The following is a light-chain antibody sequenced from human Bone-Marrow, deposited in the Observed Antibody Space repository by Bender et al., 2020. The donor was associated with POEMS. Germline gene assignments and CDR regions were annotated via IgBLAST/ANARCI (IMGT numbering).Light chain of an antibody. V-gene: IGLV1-40*01. CDR1: SSNIGAGYD. Sequence: QSVLTQPPSVSGAPGQRVTISCTGSSSNIGAGYDVHWYQQLPGTVPKLLIHGNSNRPSGVPDRFSGSKSGTSASLAITGLQAEDEADYYFQSYDSSLSGPLFGGGTKLTVL. CDR2: GNS. J-gene: IGLJ2*01. CDR3: QSYDSSLSGPL.